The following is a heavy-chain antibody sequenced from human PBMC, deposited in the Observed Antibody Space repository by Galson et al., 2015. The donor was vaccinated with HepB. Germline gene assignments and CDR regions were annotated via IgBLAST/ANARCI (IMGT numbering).Heavy chain of an antibody. Sequence: SLRLSCADSGFTFSHYWMNWVRQAPGKGLEWVANIKQDGSAKNYVDSVKGRFTISRDNTKNSLYLQMNSLRVEDTAVYYCARLTLYFDTTGYDLWAIDIWGQGTMVTVAS. CDR1: GFTFSHYW. J-gene: IGHJ3*02. CDR2: IKQDGSAK. V-gene: IGHV3-7*03. CDR3: ARLTLYFDTTGYDLWAIDI. D-gene: IGHD3-22*01.